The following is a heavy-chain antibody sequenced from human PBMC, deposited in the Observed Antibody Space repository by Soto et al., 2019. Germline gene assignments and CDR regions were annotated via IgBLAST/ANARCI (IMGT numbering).Heavy chain of an antibody. Sequence: GGSMRLACAASGFTFNSYAVSGVRQAPGKGLEWVSAISGSGGSTYYADPVKGRFTISRDNSKNTLYLQMNSLRAEDTAVYYCAKEIAVAGFQRYNDYWGQGTLVTVSS. V-gene: IGHV3-23*01. CDR1: GFTFNSYA. CDR2: ISGSGGST. CDR3: AKEIAVAGFQRYNDY. J-gene: IGHJ4*02. D-gene: IGHD6-19*01.